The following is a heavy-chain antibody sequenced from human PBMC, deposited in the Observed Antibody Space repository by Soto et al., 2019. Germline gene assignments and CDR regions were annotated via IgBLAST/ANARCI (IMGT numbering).Heavy chain of an antibody. Sequence: SETLSLTCTVSGGSISDYNWSWIRQPPGRGLEWIGYIYYNGRTNHNPSLNSRVTISRDASKNWISLNLRSVTAADTAVYYCATMNYFDATDYFDSWGQGTLVTVSS. D-gene: IGHD3-22*01. V-gene: IGHV4-59*01. CDR1: GGSISDYN. CDR2: IYYNGRT. CDR3: ATMNYFDATDYFDS. J-gene: IGHJ4*02.